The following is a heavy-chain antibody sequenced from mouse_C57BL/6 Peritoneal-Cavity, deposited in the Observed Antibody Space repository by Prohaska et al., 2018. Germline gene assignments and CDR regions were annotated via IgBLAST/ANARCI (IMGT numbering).Heavy chain of an antibody. CDR2: IDPSDSYT. CDR1: GYTFTSHW. CDR3: ARGGGYDYDERTWFAY. D-gene: IGHD2-4*01. J-gene: IGHJ3*01. Sequence: QVQLQQPGAELVMPGASVKLSCKASGYTFTSHWMHWVKQRPGQGLEWIGEIDPSDSYTNYNQKFKGKATLTVDKSSSTAYMQLSSLTSEDSAVYYCARGGGYDYDERTWFAYWGQGTLVTVSA. V-gene: IGHV1-69*01.